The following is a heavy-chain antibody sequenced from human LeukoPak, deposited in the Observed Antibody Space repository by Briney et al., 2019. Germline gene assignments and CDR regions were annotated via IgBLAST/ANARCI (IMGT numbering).Heavy chain of an antibody. D-gene: IGHD3-16*02. CDR1: GGSISSYY. CDR2: IYTSGST. Sequence: SETLSLTCNVSGGSISSYYWSWIRQPAGKGLEWIGRIYTSGSTNYNPSLKSRVTMSVDTSKNQFSLKLSSVTAADTAVYYCSRGGEYDYVWGSYREYYFDYWGQGTLVTVSS. J-gene: IGHJ4*02. V-gene: IGHV4-4*07. CDR3: SRGGEYDYVWGSYREYYFDY.